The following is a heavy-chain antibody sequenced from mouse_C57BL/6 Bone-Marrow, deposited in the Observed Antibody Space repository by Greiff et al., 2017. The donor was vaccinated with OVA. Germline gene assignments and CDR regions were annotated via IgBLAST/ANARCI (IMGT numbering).Heavy chain of an antibody. V-gene: IGHV1-69*01. CDR3: AREIIYYYRSSYPWYIDV. CDR2: IDPSDSYT. Sequence: QVQLQQPGAELVMPGASVKLSCKASGYTFTSYWMHWVKQRPGQGLEWIGEIDPSDSYTNYNQKFKGKSTLTVDKSSSTAYMQLSRLTSEDSAVYYCAREIIYYYRSSYPWYIDVWGTVTTVTVSS. D-gene: IGHD1-1*01. J-gene: IGHJ1*03. CDR1: GYTFTSYW.